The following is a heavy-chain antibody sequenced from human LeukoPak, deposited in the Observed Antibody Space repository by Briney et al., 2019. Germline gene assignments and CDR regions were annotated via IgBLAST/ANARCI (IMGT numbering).Heavy chain of an antibody. CDR2: IYYSGST. V-gene: IGHV4-39*01. CDR3: ARLPTVTFFDY. Sequence: SETLSLTCTVSGGSISCSSYYWGWIRQPPGKGLEWIGSIYYSGSTYYNPSLKSRVTISVDTSKNQFSLKLSSVTAADTAVYYCARLPTVTFFDYWGQGTLVTVSS. J-gene: IGHJ4*02. CDR1: GGSISCSSYY. D-gene: IGHD4-17*01.